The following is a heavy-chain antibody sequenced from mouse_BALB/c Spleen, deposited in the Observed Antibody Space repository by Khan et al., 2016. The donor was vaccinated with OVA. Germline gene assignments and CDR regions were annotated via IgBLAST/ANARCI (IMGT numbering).Heavy chain of an antibody. D-gene: IGHD1-1*01. CDR3: ARNYYGTRNAMDY. J-gene: IGHJ4*01. CDR2: ISTYYDDA. Sequence: QVQLQQSGAELVRPGVSVKISCKGSGYTFPDYAMHWVKQSHTKSLEWIGVISTYYDDASYNQKFKGKATMTVDKSSSTAYLELARLTSEDSAIYYCARNYYGTRNAMDYWGQGTSVTVSS. CDR1: GYTFPDYA. V-gene: IGHV1S137*01.